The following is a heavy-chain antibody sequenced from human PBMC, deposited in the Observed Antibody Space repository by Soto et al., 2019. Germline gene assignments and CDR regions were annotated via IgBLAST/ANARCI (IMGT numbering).Heavy chain of an antibody. CDR3: ARRLYYDSSGFEGGGMDV. J-gene: IGHJ6*02. Sequence: SETLSLTCTVSGGSISSSSYYWGWIRQPPGKGLEWIGSIYYSGSTYYNPSLKGRVTISVDTSKNQFSLKLSSVTAADTAVYYCARRLYYDSSGFEGGGMDVWGQGTTVTVSS. D-gene: IGHD3-22*01. CDR2: IYYSGST. CDR1: GGSISSSSYY. V-gene: IGHV4-39*01.